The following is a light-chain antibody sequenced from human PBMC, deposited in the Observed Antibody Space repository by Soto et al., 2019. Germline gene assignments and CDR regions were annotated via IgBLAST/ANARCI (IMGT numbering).Light chain of an antibody. CDR3: SSYTSTNTQV. CDR2: EVS. CDR1: SSDVGGYKY. V-gene: IGLV2-14*01. Sequence: QSVLTQPASVSGSPGQSISISCTGTSSDVGGYKYVSWYQQHPGKAPKLLIYEVSNRPSGVSNRFSGSKSGNTASVTISGLQAEDEADYYCSSYTSTNTQVFGTGTKV. J-gene: IGLJ1*01.